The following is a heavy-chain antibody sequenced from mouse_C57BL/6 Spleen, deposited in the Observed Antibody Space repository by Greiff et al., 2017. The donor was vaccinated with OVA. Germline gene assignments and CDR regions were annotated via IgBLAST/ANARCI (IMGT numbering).Heavy chain of an antibody. CDR1: GYTFTSYW. Sequence: VQLQQPGAELVKPGASVKLSCKASGYTFTSYWMHWVKQRPGQGLEWIGMIHPSSGSTNYNEKFKSKATLTVDKSSSTAYMQLSSLTSEDSAVYYCARVLRSYFDYWGQGTTLTVSS. CDR2: IHPSSGST. J-gene: IGHJ2*01. D-gene: IGHD1-1*01. CDR3: ARVLRSYFDY. V-gene: IGHV1-64*01.